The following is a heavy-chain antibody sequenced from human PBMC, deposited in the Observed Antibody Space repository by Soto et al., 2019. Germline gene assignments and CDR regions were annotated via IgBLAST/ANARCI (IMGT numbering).Heavy chain of an antibody. J-gene: IGHJ6*03. Sequence: QVRLVQSGAEVKKPGSSVKVSCKASGGSFSTYTINWVRQAPGQGLEWMGRIIPVIGIGNYAQKFKGRVTITADKSTSTAYMELSSLRSEDTAVYYCAGEDYDYYYLDVWGKGTTVTVSS. CDR3: AGEDYDYYYLDV. CDR1: GGSFSTYT. V-gene: IGHV1-69*08. CDR2: IIPVIGIG.